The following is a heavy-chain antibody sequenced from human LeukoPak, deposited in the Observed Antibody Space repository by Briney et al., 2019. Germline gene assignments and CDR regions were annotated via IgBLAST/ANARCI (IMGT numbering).Heavy chain of an antibody. CDR1: GGSINNYY. J-gene: IGHJ3*01. CDR3: ARCILRGVDAFDL. CDR2: IYTTGSN. D-gene: IGHD2-21*01. V-gene: IGHV4-4*07. Sequence: SETLSLTCTVSGGSINNYYWSWIRQPAGKALEWIGHIYTTGSNNYNPSLKSRVTMSVDTSKSQFSLKLSSVTAADTAVYYCARCILRGVDAFDLWGQGTMVTVSS.